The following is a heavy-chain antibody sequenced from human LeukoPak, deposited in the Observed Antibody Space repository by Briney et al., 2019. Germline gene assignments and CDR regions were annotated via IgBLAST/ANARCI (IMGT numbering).Heavy chain of an antibody. Sequence: GGSRRLSCVASGFTAGKYWTSWVRQAPGEWLEWVATIKLDGSEKNYVDSVKGRFTISRDNTKNSLYLQMNSLRAEDTAVFYCARDQYDTWSRRGNFDSWGQGTLVIVSS. CDR2: IKLDGSEK. J-gene: IGHJ4*02. D-gene: IGHD3-3*01. CDR3: ARDQYDTWSRRGNFDS. CDR1: GFTAGKYW. V-gene: IGHV3-7*03.